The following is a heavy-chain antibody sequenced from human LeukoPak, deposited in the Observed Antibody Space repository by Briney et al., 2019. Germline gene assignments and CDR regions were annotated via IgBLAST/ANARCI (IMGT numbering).Heavy chain of an antibody. CDR2: IYYSGST. CDR3: ARAQYSSSSKSDY. V-gene: IGHV4-59*12. Sequence: KASETLSLTCTVSGGSISSYYWSWIRQPPGKGLEWIGYIYYSGSTNYNPSLKSRVAISVDTSKNQFSLKLSSVTAADTAVYYCARAQYSSSSKSDYWGQGTLVTVSS. D-gene: IGHD6-6*01. J-gene: IGHJ4*02. CDR1: GGSISSYY.